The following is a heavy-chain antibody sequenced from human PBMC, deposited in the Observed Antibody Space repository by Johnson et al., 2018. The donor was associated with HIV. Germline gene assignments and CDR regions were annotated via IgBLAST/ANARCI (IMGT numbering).Heavy chain of an antibody. CDR3: ATGVVVTAMNDAFDI. J-gene: IGHJ3*02. CDR2: ISYDGSNK. V-gene: IGHV3-30*04. D-gene: IGHD2-21*02. CDR1: GFTFSSYA. Sequence: QMLLVESGGGVVQPGRSLRLSCAASGFTFSSYAMHWVRQAPGKGLEWVAVISYDGSNKYYADSVKGRFTISRDNSKNTLYLQMNSLRPEDTAVYYCATGVVVTAMNDAFDIWGQGTMVTVSS.